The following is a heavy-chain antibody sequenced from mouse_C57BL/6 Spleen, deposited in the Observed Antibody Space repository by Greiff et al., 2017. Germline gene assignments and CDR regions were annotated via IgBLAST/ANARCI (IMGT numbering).Heavy chain of an antibody. J-gene: IGHJ1*03. Sequence: EVKLVESGGGLVQPGGSLKLSCAASGFTFSDYYMYWVRQTPEKRLEWVAYISNGGGSTYYPDTVKGRFTISRDNAKNTLYLQMSRLKSEDTAMYYCARTGTGGYFDVWGTGTTVTVSS. CDR1: GFTFSDYY. CDR3: ARTGTGGYFDV. CDR2: ISNGGGST. V-gene: IGHV5-12*01. D-gene: IGHD4-1*01.